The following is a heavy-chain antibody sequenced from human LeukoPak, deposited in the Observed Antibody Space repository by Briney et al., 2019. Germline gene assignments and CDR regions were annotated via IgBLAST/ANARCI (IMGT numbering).Heavy chain of an antibody. CDR2: ISAYNGNT. J-gene: IGHJ4*02. V-gene: IGHV1-18*01. CDR3: ARAEDTAMVTPIGY. D-gene: IGHD5-18*01. Sequence: ASVKVSCKASGYTFTSYGISWVRQAPGQGLEWMGWISAYNGNTNYAQKLQGRVTMTTDTSTSTAYMELRSLRSDDTAVYYCARAEDTAMVTPIGYWGQGTLVTVSS. CDR1: GYTFTSYG.